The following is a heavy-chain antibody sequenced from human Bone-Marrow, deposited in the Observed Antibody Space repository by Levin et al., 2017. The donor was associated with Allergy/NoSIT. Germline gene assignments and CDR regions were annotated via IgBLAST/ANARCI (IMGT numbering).Heavy chain of an antibody. CDR3: AREVGAWNSHYFDF. D-gene: IGHD1-7*01. J-gene: IGHJ4*02. V-gene: IGHV3-21*01. Sequence: PGGSLRLSCAASGFSFNNYIMNWVRQAPGKGLEWVSSISSSGTSVYLADSVKGRFSVSRDNAWNSLSLQMNSLGAEDTAVYFCAREVGAWNSHYFDFWGQGTLVTVSS. CDR2: ISSSGTSV. CDR1: GFSFNNYI.